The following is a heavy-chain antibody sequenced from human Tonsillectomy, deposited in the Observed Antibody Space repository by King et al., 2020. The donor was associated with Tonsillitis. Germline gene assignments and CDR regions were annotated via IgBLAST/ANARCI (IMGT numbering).Heavy chain of an antibody. CDR2: MNPNSGST. Sequence: VQLVQSGAEVKKPGASVKVSCEASGYTFTSHEITWVRHVTGQGLEYMGWMNPNSGSTGYTQKFQGRVTMTRDTSISQAYRDLSSRRSEDTAVYYCARQFHKSRDYYYYDVDVWGQGTTVIVAS. CDR1: GYTFTSHE. J-gene: IGHJ6*02. V-gene: IGHV1-8*01. CDR3: ARQFHKSRDYYYYDVDV.